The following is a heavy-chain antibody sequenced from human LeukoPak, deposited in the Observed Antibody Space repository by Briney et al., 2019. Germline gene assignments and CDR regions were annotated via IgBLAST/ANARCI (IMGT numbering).Heavy chain of an antibody. CDR1: GFTFSSSA. V-gene: IGHV3-23*01. CDR3: AKRGRDQLLCYSDY. CDR2: ITGRGGST. J-gene: IGHJ4*02. Sequence: PGGSLRLSCAASGFTFSSSAMGWVRQAPGKGLEWVSDITGRGGSTDYADSVKGRFTISRDNSKNTLYLQMNSLRAEDTALYYCAKRGRDQLLCYSDYWGQGTLVTVSS. D-gene: IGHD2-2*01.